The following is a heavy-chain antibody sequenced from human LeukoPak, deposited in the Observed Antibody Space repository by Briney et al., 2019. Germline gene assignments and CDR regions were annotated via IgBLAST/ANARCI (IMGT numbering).Heavy chain of an antibody. V-gene: IGHV3-13*01. D-gene: IGHD3-10*01. Sequence: GGSLRLSCAASGFTFSSYDMHWVRQATGKGLEWVSAIGTAGDTYYPGSVKGRFTISRENAKNSLYLQMNSLRAGDTAVYYCARGNVLLWFGELLRFDYWGQETLVTVSS. CDR3: ARGNVLLWFGELLRFDY. J-gene: IGHJ4*02. CDR2: IGTAGDT. CDR1: GFTFSSYD.